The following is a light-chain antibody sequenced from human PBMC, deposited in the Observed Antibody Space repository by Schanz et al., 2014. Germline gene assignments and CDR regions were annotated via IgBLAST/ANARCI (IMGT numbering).Light chain of an antibody. CDR1: SSDVGGYNY. J-gene: IGLJ2*01. CDR2: DVT. V-gene: IGLV2-14*01. CDR3: SSYTSSSTVV. Sequence: QSVLTQPASVSGSPGQSITISCTGTSSDVGGYNYVSWYQQHPGKAPKLIIYDVTNRPSGVSSRFSASKSGNTASLTISGLQAEDEADYYCSSYTSSSTVVFGGGTKLTVL.